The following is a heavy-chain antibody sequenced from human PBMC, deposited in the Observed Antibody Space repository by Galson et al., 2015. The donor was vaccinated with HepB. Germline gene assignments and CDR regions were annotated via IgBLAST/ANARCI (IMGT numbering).Heavy chain of an antibody. D-gene: IGHD3-3*01. V-gene: IGHV5-51*01. J-gene: IGHJ2*01. Sequence: QSGAEVKKPGESLKISCKGSGYSFTSYWIGWVRQMPGKGLEWMGIIYPGDSDTRYSPSFQGQVTISADKSISTAYLQWSSLKASDTAMYYCARQSTVRFLEWFEWYFDLWGRGTLVTVSS. CDR1: GYSFTSYW. CDR3: ARQSTVRFLEWFEWYFDL. CDR2: IYPGDSDT.